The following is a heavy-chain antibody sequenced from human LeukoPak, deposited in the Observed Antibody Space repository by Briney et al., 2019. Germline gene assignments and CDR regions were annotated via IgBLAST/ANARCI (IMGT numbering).Heavy chain of an antibody. J-gene: IGHJ4*02. CDR2: ISSSSSYI. CDR1: GFTFSSYS. CDR3: ARDTSPRTQLWLFDY. V-gene: IGHV3-21*01. D-gene: IGHD5-18*01. Sequence: GGSLRLSCAASGFTFSSYSMNWVRQAPGKGLEWVSSISSSSSYIYYADSVKGRFTISRDNAKNSLYLQMNSLRAEDTAVYYCARDTSPRTQLWLFDYWGQGTLVTVSS.